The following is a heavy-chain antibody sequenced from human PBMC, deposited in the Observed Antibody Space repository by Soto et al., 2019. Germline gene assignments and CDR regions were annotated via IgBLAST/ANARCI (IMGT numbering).Heavy chain of an antibody. CDR3: ATRITVFGLLIPPFDP. D-gene: IGHD3-3*01. J-gene: IGHJ5*02. Sequence: QVHLQQWGAGLLKPSETLSLTCAVYGGSVNGYYWNWIRQPPGKGLEWIGEINHTGGTHSNPSLKSRVNMSVDTSKNQFSLRLSSVTAADTAIYYCATRITVFGLLIPPFDPWGQGTQVTVSS. CDR1: GGSVNGYY. V-gene: IGHV4-34*02. CDR2: INHTGGT.